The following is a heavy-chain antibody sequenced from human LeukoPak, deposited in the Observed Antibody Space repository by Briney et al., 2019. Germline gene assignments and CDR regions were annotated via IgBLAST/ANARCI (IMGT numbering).Heavy chain of an antibody. J-gene: IGHJ4*02. D-gene: IGHD1-26*01. Sequence: SSETLSLPCTVSGGSISSYYWGWIRQPPGKGLEWIGEINHSGSTNYNPSLKSRVTISVDTSKNQFSLKLSSVTAADTAVYYCARGGSPVGATNDYWGQGTLVTVSS. CDR3: ARGGSPVGATNDY. CDR1: GGSISSYY. V-gene: IGHV4-34*01. CDR2: INHSGST.